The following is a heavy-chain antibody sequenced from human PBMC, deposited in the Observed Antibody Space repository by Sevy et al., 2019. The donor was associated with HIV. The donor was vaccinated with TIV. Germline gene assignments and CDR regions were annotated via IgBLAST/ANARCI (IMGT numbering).Heavy chain of an antibody. J-gene: IGHJ4*02. Sequence: GGSLRLSCAASGFTFSSYGMHWVRQAPGKGLEWVAVISYDGSNKYYADSVKGRFTISRDNSKNTLYLQMNSLRAEDTAVYYCAKDRELYYYDSSGCYIDYWGQGTLVTVSS. CDR3: AKDRELYYYDSSGCYIDY. CDR1: GFTFSSYG. V-gene: IGHV3-30*18. D-gene: IGHD3-22*01. CDR2: ISYDGSNK.